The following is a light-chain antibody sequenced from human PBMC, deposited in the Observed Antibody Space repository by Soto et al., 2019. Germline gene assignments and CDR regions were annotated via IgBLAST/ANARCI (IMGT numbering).Light chain of an antibody. J-gene: IGKJ5*01. CDR2: DAS. CDR3: QQRSNWPPWIT. V-gene: IGKV3-11*01. CDR1: QSVSSY. Sequence: EIVLAQSPGTLSLSPGERATLSCRASQSVSSYLAWYQQKPGQAPRLLIYDASNRATGIPARFSGSGSGTDFTLTISSLEPEDFAVYYCQQRSNWPPWITFGQGTRLEI.